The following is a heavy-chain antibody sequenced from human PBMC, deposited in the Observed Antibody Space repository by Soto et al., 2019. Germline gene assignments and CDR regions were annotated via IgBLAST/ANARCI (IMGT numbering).Heavy chain of an antibody. CDR3: VEGWNDF. V-gene: IGHV3-15*01. D-gene: IGHD1-1*01. J-gene: IGHJ4*02. Sequence: EVQLVESGGDLVEPGGSLRLSCVTSGFMFRTAWMSWVRQAPGKGLEWVGRIKSKTDGGARDYGAPVNGRFSISRDDSKSTLYLQMNSLRAEDTALYYCVEGWNDFWGQGTLVTVSS. CDR2: IKSKTDGGAR. CDR1: GFMFRTAW.